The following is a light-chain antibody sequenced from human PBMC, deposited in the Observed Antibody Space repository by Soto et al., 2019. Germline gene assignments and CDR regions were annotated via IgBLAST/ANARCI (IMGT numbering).Light chain of an antibody. CDR1: SSDVDGYNY. CDR2: DVS. Sequence: QSALTQPASVSGSPGQSIAISCTGTSSDVDGYNYVSWYQHHPGKAPKLMIYDVSSRPSGVSNRFSGSKSGNTAPLTISWLQAEDEADYYCISYTTISTXVFGTGTKVTVL. J-gene: IGLJ1*01. CDR3: ISYTTISTXV. V-gene: IGLV2-14*03.